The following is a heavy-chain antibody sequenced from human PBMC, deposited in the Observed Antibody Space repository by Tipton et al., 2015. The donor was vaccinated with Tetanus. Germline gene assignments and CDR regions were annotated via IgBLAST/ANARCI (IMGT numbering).Heavy chain of an antibody. CDR1: GYTLTSYH. Sequence: QSGAEVKKPGASVKVSCKASGYTLTSYHMHWVRQAPGQGLEWMGIINPIGGSTSYAQKFQGRITMTGDTSTSPVYMDLNSLRSGDTAVYYCGRAGGGGRRINGPAGIDYWGQGTLVTVSS. CDR2: INPIGGST. V-gene: IGHV1-46*01. CDR3: GRAGGGGRRINGPAGIDY. J-gene: IGHJ4*02. D-gene: IGHD1-20*01.